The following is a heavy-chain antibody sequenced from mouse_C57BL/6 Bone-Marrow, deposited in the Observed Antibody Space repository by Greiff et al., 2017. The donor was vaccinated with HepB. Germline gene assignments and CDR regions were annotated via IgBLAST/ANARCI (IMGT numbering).Heavy chain of an antibody. CDR2: IYPGDGDT. Sequence: QVQLQQSGPELVKPGASVKISCKASGYAFSSSWMNWVKQRPGKGLEWIGRIYPGDGDTNYNGKFKGKATLTADKSSSTAYMQLSSLTSEDSAVYFCAILLWLRRGYYFDYWGQGTTLTVSS. V-gene: IGHV1-82*01. J-gene: IGHJ2*01. CDR3: AILLWLRRGYYFDY. CDR1: GYAFSSSW. D-gene: IGHD2-2*01.